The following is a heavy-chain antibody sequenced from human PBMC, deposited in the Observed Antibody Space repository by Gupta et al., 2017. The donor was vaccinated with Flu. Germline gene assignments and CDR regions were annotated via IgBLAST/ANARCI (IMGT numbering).Heavy chain of an antibody. D-gene: IGHD1-7*01. Sequence: EVQLVESGGGLVQPGGSLKLSCAASGFTFRGSAMHWVRQASGKGLEWVGRIRSKANSYATAYAASVKGRFTISRDDSKNTAYLQMNSLKTEDTAVYYCTTLNWNYAEFDYWGQGTLVTVSS. CDR3: TTLNWNYAEFDY. CDR2: IRSKANSYAT. CDR1: GFTFRGSA. J-gene: IGHJ4*02. V-gene: IGHV3-73*02.